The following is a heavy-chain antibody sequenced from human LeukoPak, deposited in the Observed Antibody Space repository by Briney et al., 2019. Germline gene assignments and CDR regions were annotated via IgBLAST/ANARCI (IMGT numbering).Heavy chain of an antibody. Sequence: KTSETLSLTCTVSGGSISSGGYYWSWIRQHPGKGLEWIGYIYYSGSTYYNPSLKSRVTISVDTPKNQFSLKLSSVTAADTAVYYCAREGYSSSSRNFDYWGQGTLVTVSS. CDR2: IYYSGST. D-gene: IGHD6-6*01. V-gene: IGHV4-31*03. CDR1: GGSISSGGYY. CDR3: AREGYSSSSRNFDY. J-gene: IGHJ4*02.